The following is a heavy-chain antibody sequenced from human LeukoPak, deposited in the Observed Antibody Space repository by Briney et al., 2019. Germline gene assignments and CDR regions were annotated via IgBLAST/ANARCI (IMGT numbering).Heavy chain of an antibody. J-gene: IGHJ4*02. D-gene: IGHD3-3*01. CDR2: ISNGGGST. V-gene: IGHV3-64*01. CDR3: ARPYYDIWSAYVY. Sequence: QSGGSLRLSCAASGFTFSSYAMHWVRQAPGKGLEYVSAISNGGGSTHYANSVKGRFTISRDNSKNTLYLQMGSLRAEGMAVYYCARPYYDIWSAYVYWGQGTLVTVSS. CDR1: GFTFSSYA.